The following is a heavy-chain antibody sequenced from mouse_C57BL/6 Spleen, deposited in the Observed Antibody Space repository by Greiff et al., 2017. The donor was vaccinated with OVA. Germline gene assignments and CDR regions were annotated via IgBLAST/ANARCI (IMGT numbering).Heavy chain of an antibody. J-gene: IGHJ3*01. V-gene: IGHV5-17*01. D-gene: IGHD2-4*01. CDR3: ARPDYDVWFAY. Sequence: EVKLVESGGGLVKPGGSLKLSCAASGFTFSDYGMHWVRQAPEKGLEWVAYISSGSSTIYYADTVKGRFTISRDNAKNTLFLQMTSLRSEDTAMYYCARPDYDVWFAYWGQGTLVTVSA. CDR2: ISSGSSTI. CDR1: GFTFSDYG.